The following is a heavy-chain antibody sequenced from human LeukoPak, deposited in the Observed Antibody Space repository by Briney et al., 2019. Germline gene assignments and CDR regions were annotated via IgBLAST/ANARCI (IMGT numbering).Heavy chain of an antibody. CDR2: ISSNGGST. D-gene: IGHD1-26*01. J-gene: IGHJ4*02. Sequence: PGGSLRLSCAASGFTFSSYAMHWVRQAPGKGLEYVSAISSNGGSTYYANSVKGRFTISRDNSKNTLYLQMGSLRAEDMAVYYCARVGVVTTARYRGWYFDYWGQGTLVTVSS. V-gene: IGHV3-64*01. CDR1: GFTFSSYA. CDR3: ARVGVVTTARYRGWYFDY.